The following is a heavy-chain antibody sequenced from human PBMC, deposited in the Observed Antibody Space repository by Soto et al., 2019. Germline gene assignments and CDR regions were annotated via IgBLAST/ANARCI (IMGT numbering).Heavy chain of an antibody. J-gene: IGHJ4*02. D-gene: IGHD2-2*01. Sequence: EVQLVESGGGLVQPGGSLRLSCAASGFTFSSYWMSWVRQAPGKGLEWVANIKQDGSEKYYVDSVKGRFTISRDNAKNSLYLQMNSLRAEDTAVYYCAGFLLVAGVVLAGTFDYWGQGTLVTVSS. CDR1: GFTFSSYW. CDR3: AGFLLVAGVVLAGTFDY. V-gene: IGHV3-7*01. CDR2: IKQDGSEK.